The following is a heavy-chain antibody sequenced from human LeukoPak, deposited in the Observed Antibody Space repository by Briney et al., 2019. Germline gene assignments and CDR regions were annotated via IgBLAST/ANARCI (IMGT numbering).Heavy chain of an antibody. V-gene: IGHV4-59*01. CDR2: IYYSGST. CDR1: GGSISSYY. Sequence: PSETLSLTCTVSGGSISSYYWSWIRQPPGKGLEWIGYIYYSGSTNYNPSLKSRVTISVDTSKNQFSLKLSSVTAADTAVYYCARTQWLAGRPDYWGQGTLVTVSS. D-gene: IGHD6-19*01. J-gene: IGHJ4*02. CDR3: ARTQWLAGRPDY.